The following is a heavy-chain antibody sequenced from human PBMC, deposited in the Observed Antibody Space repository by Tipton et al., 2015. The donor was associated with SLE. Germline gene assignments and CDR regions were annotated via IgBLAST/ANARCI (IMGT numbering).Heavy chain of an antibody. J-gene: IGHJ4*02. D-gene: IGHD5-12*01. Sequence: LRLSCTVSGDSFSSGSSSWNWVRQPAGKGLEWIGLIYNSGITNYNPSLQSRVTLSVDMSKNQFSLRLSSVTAADTAVYYCAREYSGYDYQTFDHWGQGTLVTVSS. CDR1: GDSFSSGSSS. CDR3: AREYSGYDYQTFDH. V-gene: IGHV4-61*02. CDR2: IYNSGIT.